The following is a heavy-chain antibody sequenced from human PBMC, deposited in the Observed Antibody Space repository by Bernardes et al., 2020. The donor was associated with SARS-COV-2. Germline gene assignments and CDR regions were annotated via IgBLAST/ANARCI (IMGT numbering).Heavy chain of an antibody. CDR3: ARGTHSDD. D-gene: IGHD1-1*01. Sequence: GGSLSPSCVGSGFLFRGDAINWIRQAPGKGLEWVSLIDKIVEDTYYADSVKGRFTISRDNSKNTVYLQMNSLRVEDTALYFCARGTHSDDWGQGTQVTVSP. V-gene: IGHV3-23*01. J-gene: IGHJ4*02. CDR2: IDKIVEDT. CDR1: GFLFRGDA.